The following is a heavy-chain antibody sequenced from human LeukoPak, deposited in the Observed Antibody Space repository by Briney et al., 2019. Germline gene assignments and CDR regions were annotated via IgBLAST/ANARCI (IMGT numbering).Heavy chain of an antibody. V-gene: IGHV1-18*01. CDR2: ISAYNGNT. Sequence: ASVKVSCKASGYTFTSYGISWVRQAPGQGLEWMGWISAYNGNTNYAQKLQGRVTMTTDTSTSKAYMELRSLRSDDTAVYYCARSYCSGGSCYSSDYWGQGTLVTVSS. CDR1: GYTFTSYG. J-gene: IGHJ4*02. D-gene: IGHD2-15*01. CDR3: ARSYCSGGSCYSSDY.